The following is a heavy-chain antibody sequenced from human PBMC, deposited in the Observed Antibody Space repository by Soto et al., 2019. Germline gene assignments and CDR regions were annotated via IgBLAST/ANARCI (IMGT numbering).Heavy chain of an antibody. CDR2: INAHSGGT. CDR1: GFSFTGYY. V-gene: IGHV1-2*02. Sequence: ASVKVSCKASGFSFTGYYIHWLRQPPGQGLEWMGWINAHSGGTEYAQKFQGRVTLTRDTSIATAYLTLTSLTSDDTALYYCAKDLTRQLAYWLDPWGQGTQVTVSS. CDR3: AKDLTRQLAYWLDP. J-gene: IGHJ5*02. D-gene: IGHD6-6*01.